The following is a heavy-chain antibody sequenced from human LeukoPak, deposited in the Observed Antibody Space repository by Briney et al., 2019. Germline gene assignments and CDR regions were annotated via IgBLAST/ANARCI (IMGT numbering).Heavy chain of an antibody. V-gene: IGHV4-34*01. CDR2: INHSGST. Sequence: SETLSLTCAVYGGSFRGYYWSWIRQPPGKGLEWIGEINHSGSTNYNPSLKSRVTISVDTSKNQFSLKLSSVTAADTAVYYCARGGGPPRGLRFDLWGQGTLVTVSS. CDR3: ARGGGPPRGLRFDL. CDR1: GGSFRGYY. J-gene: IGHJ5*02.